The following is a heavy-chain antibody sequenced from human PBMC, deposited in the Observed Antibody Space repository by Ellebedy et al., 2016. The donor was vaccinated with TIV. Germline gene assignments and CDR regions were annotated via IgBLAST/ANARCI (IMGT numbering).Heavy chain of an antibody. CDR1: GFTFSSYA. V-gene: IGHV3-30*04. J-gene: IGHJ4*02. CDR2: ISYDGSNK. Sequence: GESLKISXAASGFTFSSYAMHWVRQAPGKGLEWVAVISYDGSNKYYADSVKGRFTISRDNSKNTLYLQMNSLRAEDTAVYYCAMWPIGDYFDYWGQGTLVTVSS. D-gene: IGHD2-21*01. CDR3: AMWPIGDYFDY.